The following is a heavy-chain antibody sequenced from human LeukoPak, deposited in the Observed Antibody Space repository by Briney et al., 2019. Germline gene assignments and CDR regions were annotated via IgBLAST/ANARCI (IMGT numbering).Heavy chain of an antibody. CDR2: ISGSGGST. CDR3: ANRCSGGSCETCLGY. J-gene: IGHJ4*02. CDR1: GFTFSSYA. D-gene: IGHD2-15*01. Sequence: PGGSLRLSCAASGFTFSSYAMSWVRQAPGKGLEWVSAISGSGGSTYYADSVKGRFTISRDISKNTLFLQMNSLRAEDTAVYYCANRCSGGSCETCLGYWGQGTLVTVSS. V-gene: IGHV3-23*01.